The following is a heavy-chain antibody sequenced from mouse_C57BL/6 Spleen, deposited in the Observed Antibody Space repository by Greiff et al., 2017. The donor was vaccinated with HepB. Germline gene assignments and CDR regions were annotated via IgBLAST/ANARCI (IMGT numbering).Heavy chain of an antibody. D-gene: IGHD2-1*01. V-gene: IGHV1-64*01. CDR3: ARGGHYGNFYFDY. Sequence: VQLQQPGAELVKPGASVKLSCKASGYTFTSYWLHGVKQRPGQGLEWIGMIHPNSGSTNYNEKFKSKATLTVDKSSSTAYMQLSSLTSVDSAVYYCARGGHYGNFYFDYWGQGTSLTVSS. J-gene: IGHJ2*02. CDR2: IHPNSGST. CDR1: GYTFTSYW.